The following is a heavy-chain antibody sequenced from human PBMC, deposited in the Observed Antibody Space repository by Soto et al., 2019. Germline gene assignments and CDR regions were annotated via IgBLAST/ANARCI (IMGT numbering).Heavy chain of an antibody. J-gene: IGHJ4*02. CDR2: IYHSGST. CDR1: GGSISSGGYS. Sequence: QLQLQESGSGLVKPSQTLSLTCAVSGGSISSGGYSWSWIRQPPGKGLEWIGYIYHSGSTYYNPSLKSRVTISVDRSKNQFSPKLSSVTAADTAVYYCASMRGGYDSRAYDYWGQGTLVTVSS. D-gene: IGHD3-22*01. V-gene: IGHV4-30-2*01. CDR3: ASMRGGYDSRAYDY.